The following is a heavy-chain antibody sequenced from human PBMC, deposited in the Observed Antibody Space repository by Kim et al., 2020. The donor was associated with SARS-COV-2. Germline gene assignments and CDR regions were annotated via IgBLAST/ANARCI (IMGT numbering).Heavy chain of an antibody. CDR3: ARSDSHPEYFQH. Sequence: NYAQKLQGKVTMTTDTSTSTAYMELRSLRSDDTAVYYCARSDSHPEYFQHWGQGTLVTVSS. J-gene: IGHJ1*01. V-gene: IGHV1-18*01.